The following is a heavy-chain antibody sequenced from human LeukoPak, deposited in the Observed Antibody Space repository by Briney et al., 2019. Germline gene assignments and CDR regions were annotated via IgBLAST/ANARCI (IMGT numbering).Heavy chain of an antibody. D-gene: IGHD3-9*01. V-gene: IGHV4-34*01. Sequence: PSETLSLTCAVYGGSFSGYYWSWIRQPPGKGLEWIGEINHSGSTNYNPSLKSRVTISVDTSKNQFSLKLSSVTAADTAVYYCARGTRYLREDPMDVWGQGTTVTVSS. CDR1: GGSFSGYY. J-gene: IGHJ6*02. CDR2: INHSGST. CDR3: ARGTRYLREDPMDV.